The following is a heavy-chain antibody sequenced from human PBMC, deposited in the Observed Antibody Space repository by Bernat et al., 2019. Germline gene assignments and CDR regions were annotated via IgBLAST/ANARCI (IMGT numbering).Heavy chain of an antibody. Sequence: QLQVVQSGGGLVQPGRSLNLSCAVSGFIFSGYGMHWVRQAPGKGLEWVAIIWYDGNTKYYADSVKGRFTISRDNSKNTLYLQIDSLRADDTAVYYCARIPSSGNNCKPYYYYWMDAWGQGTTVTVSS. V-gene: IGHV3-33*01. CDR2: IWYDGNTK. D-gene: IGHD3-22*01. CDR3: ARIPSSGNNCKPYYYYWMDA. J-gene: IGHJ6*01. CDR1: GFIFSGYG.